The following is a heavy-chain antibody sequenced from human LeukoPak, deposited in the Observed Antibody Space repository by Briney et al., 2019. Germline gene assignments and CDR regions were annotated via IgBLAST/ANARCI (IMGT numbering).Heavy chain of an antibody. J-gene: IGHJ1*01. Sequence: GGSLRLSCAASGFTFNSYAMSWVRQAPGKGLEWVSAISGSGSSTYYADSVKGRFTISRDISKSTVYLQMNSLRAEDTAVYYCAKSIDRKLWFVFRHWGQGTLVTVSS. V-gene: IGHV3-23*01. CDR3: AKSIDRKLWFVFRH. D-gene: IGHD3-10*01. CDR2: ISGSGSST. CDR1: GFTFNSYA.